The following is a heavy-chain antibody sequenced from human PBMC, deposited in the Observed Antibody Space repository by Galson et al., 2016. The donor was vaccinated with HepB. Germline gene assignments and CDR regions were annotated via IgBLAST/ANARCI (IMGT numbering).Heavy chain of an antibody. CDR2: IGGSGGSI. CDR3: ARVLSPNYYYYYMDV. CDR1: GFTFGSYA. J-gene: IGHJ6*03. V-gene: IGHV3-23*01. D-gene: IGHD3-9*01. Sequence: SLRLSCAASGFTFGSYAMTWVRQAPGKGLEWVSGIGGSGGSINYADSVKGPFTISRDNPKNTLYLQMNSLRAEDTAVYYCARVLSPNYYYYYMDVWGKGTTVTVSS.